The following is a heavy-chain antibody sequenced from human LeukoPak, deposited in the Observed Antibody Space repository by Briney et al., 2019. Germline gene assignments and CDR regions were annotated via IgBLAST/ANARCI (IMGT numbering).Heavy chain of an antibody. V-gene: IGHV4-34*01. D-gene: IGHD2-21*01. CDR1: IGSFSGYH. Sequence: SETLSLTCAVYIGSFSGYHWSWIRQPPGRGLEWIGEIDHSGNTKYNPSLKSRVTISVDTSKNQFSLKLRALSAADTAVYFCARQGSISAFDFWGRGTLVTVSS. CDR2: IDHSGNT. J-gene: IGHJ4*02. CDR3: ARQGSISAFDF.